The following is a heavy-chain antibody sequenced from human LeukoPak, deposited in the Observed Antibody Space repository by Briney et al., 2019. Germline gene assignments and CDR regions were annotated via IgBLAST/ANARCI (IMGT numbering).Heavy chain of an antibody. CDR1: GGTFSSYA. V-gene: IGHV1-69*13. CDR3: ARGPITTRSHFDY. CDR2: IIPIFATA. D-gene: IGHD3-22*01. J-gene: IGHJ4*02. Sequence: SVKVSCKASGGTFSSYAISWVRQAPGQELEWMGGIIPIFATANYAQKFQGRVTITADESTSTAYMELSSLRSEDTAVYYCARGPITTRSHFDYWGQGTLVTVSS.